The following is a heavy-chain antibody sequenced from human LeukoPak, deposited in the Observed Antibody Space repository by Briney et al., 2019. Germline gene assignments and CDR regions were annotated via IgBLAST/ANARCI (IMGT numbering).Heavy chain of an antibody. CDR3: ARNYYYYYYMDV. CDR2: INSDGSST. V-gene: IGHV3-74*01. CDR1: GFTFTNYW. J-gene: IGHJ6*03. Sequence: GGSLRLSCEASGFTFTNYWLHWVRRAPGKGLVWVSRINSDGSSTTYADSVKGRFTISRDNARNTLYLQMNSLRAEDTAVYYCARNYYYYYYMDVWGKGTTVTVSS.